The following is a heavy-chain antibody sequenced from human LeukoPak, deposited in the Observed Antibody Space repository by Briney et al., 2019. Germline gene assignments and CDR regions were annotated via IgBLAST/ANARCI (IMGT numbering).Heavy chain of an antibody. CDR3: TSYIEYSSSSGDY. CDR1: GFTLSTNA. D-gene: IGHD6-6*01. CDR2: IRSKAYGGTT. J-gene: IGHJ4*02. Sequence: PGGSLXLSCLTSGFTLSTNAMSWVRQAPGKGLEWVGFIRSKAYGGTTEYAASVKGRFTISRDDSKSIAYLQMNSLKTEDTAVYYCTSYIEYSSSSGDYWGQGTLVTVSS. V-gene: IGHV3-49*04.